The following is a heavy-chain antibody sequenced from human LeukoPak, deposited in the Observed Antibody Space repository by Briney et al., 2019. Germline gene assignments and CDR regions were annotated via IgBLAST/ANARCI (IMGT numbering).Heavy chain of an antibody. CDR1: GFTSSSYA. J-gene: IGHJ4*02. Sequence: PGGSETPSCAASGFTSSSYAMNWVRQAPGKGLEWVSTISGSGRDTDYTDSVKGRFTISRDNSKTTLYMQMNSLRAEDTAIYYCAKDASAGGSYYFDFWGQGTLVSVSS. CDR2: ISGSGRDT. CDR3: AKDASAGGSYYFDF. D-gene: IGHD6-13*01. V-gene: IGHV3-23*01.